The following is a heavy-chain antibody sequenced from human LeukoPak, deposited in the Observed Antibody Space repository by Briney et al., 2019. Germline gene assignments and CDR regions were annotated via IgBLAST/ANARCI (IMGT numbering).Heavy chain of an antibody. Sequence: GGSLRLSCAASGFTFGTYSMNWARQAPGKGLEWVSYISSSSGTIYYADSVKGRFTISRDNAKSSLYLQMNSLRDDDTAVYYCARESGPAAFDYWGQGTLVTVSS. CDR2: ISSSSGTI. J-gene: IGHJ4*02. CDR3: ARESGPAAFDY. D-gene: IGHD3-10*01. CDR1: GFTFGTYS. V-gene: IGHV3-48*02.